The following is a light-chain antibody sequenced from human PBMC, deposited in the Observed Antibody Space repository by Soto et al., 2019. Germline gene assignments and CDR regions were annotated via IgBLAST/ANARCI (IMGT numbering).Light chain of an antibody. CDR1: QNIATY. CDR3: QQSYSTLYT. J-gene: IGKJ2*01. V-gene: IGKV1-39*01. CDR2: SAS. Sequence: DIQPTQSPSSLSASVGDRVTITCRTSQNIATYLLWYQQKPGEAPKLLIYSASILQRGVPSRFSGSASGTDFSLTISSLQPEDFATYYCQQSYSTLYTFGQGTKVDIK.